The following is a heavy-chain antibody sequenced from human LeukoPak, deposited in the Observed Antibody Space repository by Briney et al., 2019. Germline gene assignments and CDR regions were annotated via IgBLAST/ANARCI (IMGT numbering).Heavy chain of an antibody. V-gene: IGHV1-2*02. Sequence: ASLKVSCKASGYIFTGYYVHWVRQTPGQGLEWMGWMNPTSGGTNYAQKFQGRVTMTKDTSISTAYMELSRLRSDDTAVYYCARVISGSYRYSNWFDPWGQGTLVTVSS. J-gene: IGHJ5*02. CDR3: ARVISGSYRYSNWFDP. CDR1: GYIFTGYY. D-gene: IGHD1-26*01. CDR2: MNPTSGGT.